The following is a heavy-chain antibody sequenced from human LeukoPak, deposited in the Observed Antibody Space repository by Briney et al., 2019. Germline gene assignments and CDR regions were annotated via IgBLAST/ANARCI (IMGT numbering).Heavy chain of an antibody. CDR3: ARGPYCIGGSRRFDY. CDR2: IKQDGSEK. D-gene: IGHD2-15*01. V-gene: IGHV3-7*03. CDR1: GFTSSSYR. Sequence: GGSLRLSCAVSGFTSSSYRMSWVRQAPGKGLEWVANIKQDGSEKYYADSVKGRFTISRDNAKNSLYLQINSLRAEDTAVYYCARGPYCIGGSRRFDYWGQGTLVTVPS. J-gene: IGHJ4*02.